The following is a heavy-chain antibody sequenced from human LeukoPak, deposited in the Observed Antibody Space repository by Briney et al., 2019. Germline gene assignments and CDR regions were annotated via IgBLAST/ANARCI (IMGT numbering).Heavy chain of an antibody. CDR3: ARDPYSSSWYTYYYYGMDV. Sequence: ASVKVSCKASGYTFTSYDINWVRQATGQGVEWMGWMNPNSGNTGYAQKFQGRVTMTRNTSISTAYMELSSLRSEDTAGYYCARDPYSSSWYTYYYYGMDVWGQGATVTVSS. CDR2: MNPNSGNT. D-gene: IGHD6-13*01. J-gene: IGHJ6*01. V-gene: IGHV1-8*01. CDR1: GYTFTSYD.